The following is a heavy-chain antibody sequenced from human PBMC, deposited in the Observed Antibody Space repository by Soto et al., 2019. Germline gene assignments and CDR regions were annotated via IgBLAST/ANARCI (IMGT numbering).Heavy chain of an antibody. D-gene: IGHD3-10*01. V-gene: IGHV4-39*01. CDR3: ARVYYYGSGSYFSRGYYYYYMDV. J-gene: IGHJ6*03. CDR1: GGSISSSSYY. Sequence: PSETLSLTCTVSGGSISSSSYYWGWIRQPPGKGLEWIGSIYYSGSTYYNPSLKSRVTISVDTSKNQFSLKLSSVTAADTAVYYCARVYYYGSGSYFSRGYYYYYMDVWGKGTTVTVSS. CDR2: IYYSGST.